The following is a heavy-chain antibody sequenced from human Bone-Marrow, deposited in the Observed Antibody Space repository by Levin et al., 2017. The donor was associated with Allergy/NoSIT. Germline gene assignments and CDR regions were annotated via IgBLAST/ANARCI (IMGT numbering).Heavy chain of an antibody. CDR1: GFTFMSYN. Sequence: GGSLRLSCAASGFTFMSYNMNWVRQAPGKGLEWISYISGTGTTTYFADSVKGRFTITRDNSKNSVVLQMNSLRADDTAVYYCARDRAARFGVPNAMDVWGQGTSVTVSS. V-gene: IGHV3-48*04. CDR3: ARDRAARFGVPNAMDV. D-gene: IGHD3-3*01. J-gene: IGHJ6*02. CDR2: ISGTGTTT.